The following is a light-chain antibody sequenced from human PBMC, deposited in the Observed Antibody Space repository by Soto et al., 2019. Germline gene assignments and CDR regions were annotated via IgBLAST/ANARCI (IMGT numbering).Light chain of an antibody. CDR1: TSDVGTCNL. V-gene: IGLV2-14*01. Sequence: QSALTQPASVSGSPGQSITISCTGTTSDVGTCNLVSWYQQHPGKAPKLILYEVTNRPSGVSNRFSGSKSGNTASLTISGLQADDEADYFCSSCTATTTLVFGGGTKVTVL. CDR3: SSCTATTTLV. J-gene: IGLJ2*01. CDR2: EVT.